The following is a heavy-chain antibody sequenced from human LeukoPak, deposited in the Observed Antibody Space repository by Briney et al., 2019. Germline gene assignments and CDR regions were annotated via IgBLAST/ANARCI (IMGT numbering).Heavy chain of an antibody. CDR3: ARQGGSYRSPFDY. CDR2: IYPGDSDT. D-gene: IGHD3-16*02. V-gene: IGHV5-51*01. Sequence: GESLKISCKGSGYSFTSFWIAWVRQMPGKGLECMGIIYPGDSDTRYSPSFQGQVTISADKSISTAYLQWSSLKASDSAIYYCARQGGSYRSPFDYWGQGTLVTVSS. CDR1: GYSFTSFW. J-gene: IGHJ4*02.